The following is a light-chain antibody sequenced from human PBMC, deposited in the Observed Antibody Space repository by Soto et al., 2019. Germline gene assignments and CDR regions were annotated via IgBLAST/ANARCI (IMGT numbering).Light chain of an antibody. CDR3: QQYGSSPGT. J-gene: IGKJ1*01. Sequence: EIVLTQSPGTVSLSPGERATLSCSSMQSVRDRYLAWYQQKPGQAPSLLIYDTSTRATGVPDRFSGSGSGTDFALTISRVEPEDFAIYFCQQYGSSPGTFGQGTKVDIK. V-gene: IGKV3-20*01. CDR1: QSVRDRY. CDR2: DTS.